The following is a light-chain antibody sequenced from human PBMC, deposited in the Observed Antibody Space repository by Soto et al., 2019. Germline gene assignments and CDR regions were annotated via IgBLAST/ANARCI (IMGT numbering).Light chain of an antibody. J-gene: IGLJ1*01. V-gene: IGLV2-8*01. CDR3: SSYAGTHVV. CDR1: SSDVGGYDF. CDR2: DVT. Sequence: ALTQPPSASGSPGQSVAISCTGTSSDVGGYDFVSWYQQHPGKAPKLMIYDVTKRPSGVPDRFSGSKSGNTASLTVSGLQGEDEADYYCSSYAGTHVVFGTGTKVTVL.